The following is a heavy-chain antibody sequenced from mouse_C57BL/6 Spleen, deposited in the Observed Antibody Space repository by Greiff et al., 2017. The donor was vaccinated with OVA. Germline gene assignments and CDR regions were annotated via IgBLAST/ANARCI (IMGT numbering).Heavy chain of an antibody. CDR2: ISYDGSN. V-gene: IGHV3-6*01. J-gene: IGHJ3*01. CDR1: GYSITSGYY. D-gene: IGHD3-2*02. CDR3: ASSGPFAY. Sequence: EVKLMESGPGLVKPSQSLSLTCSVTGYSITSGYYWNWIRQFPGNKLEWMGYISYDGSNNYNPSLKNRISITRDTSKNQFFLKLNSVTTEDTATYYCASSGPFAYWGQGTLVTVSA.